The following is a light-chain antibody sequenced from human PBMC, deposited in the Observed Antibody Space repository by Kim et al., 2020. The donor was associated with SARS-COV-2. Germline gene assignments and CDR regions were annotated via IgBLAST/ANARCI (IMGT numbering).Light chain of an antibody. J-gene: IGKJ1*01. CDR1: QSVSSN. CDR2: GAS. CDR3: QQYNQWPPWT. Sequence: SPVDRATLSCSAIQSVSSNLAWYQQKAGQAPRLVIHGASTRATGIPARFSVSGSGTEFTLTISSLQSEDFAVYYCQQYNQWPPWTFGQGTKVDIK. V-gene: IGKV3-15*01.